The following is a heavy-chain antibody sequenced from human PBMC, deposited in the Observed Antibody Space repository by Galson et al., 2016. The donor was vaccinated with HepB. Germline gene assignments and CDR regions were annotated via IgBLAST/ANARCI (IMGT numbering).Heavy chain of an antibody. V-gene: IGHV3-7*01. D-gene: IGHD5-12*01. J-gene: IGHJ3*02. CDR1: GFTFSSSW. CDR2: IKEDGSQT. CDR3: STTKIVAWITASFDI. Sequence: SLRLSCAASGFTFSSSWMSWVRQAPGKGLEWVANIKEDGSQTYYADSVKGRFTISRDKAKNSLYLQMDTLRAEDTAVYYCSTTKIVAWITASFDIWGQGTMVTVSS.